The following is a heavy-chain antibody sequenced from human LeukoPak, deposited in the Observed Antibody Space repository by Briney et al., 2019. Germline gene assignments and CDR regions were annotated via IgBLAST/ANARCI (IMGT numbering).Heavy chain of an antibody. CDR3: AREDDTGNWFDP. V-gene: IGHV4-30-2*01. Sequence: SQTLSLTCAISGGSISSGGYSWTWIRQPPGKGLEWIGYIYHSESTYYKPSLKSRVTISVDRSKNQFSLKLTSVTAADTAVYYCAREDDTGNWFDPWGQGTLVTVSS. CDR1: GGSISSGGYS. J-gene: IGHJ5*02. D-gene: IGHD7-27*01. CDR2: IYHSEST.